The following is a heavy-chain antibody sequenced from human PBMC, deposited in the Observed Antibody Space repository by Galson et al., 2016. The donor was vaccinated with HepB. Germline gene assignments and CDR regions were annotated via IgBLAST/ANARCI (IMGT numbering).Heavy chain of an antibody. CDR1: GFVFSNFG. V-gene: IGHV3-23*01. D-gene: IGHD1-1*01. CDR3: AKERLVRRIFDH. Sequence: SLRLSCAASGFVFSNFGLSWVRQAPGKGLEWVASISTRRTTYYSDSVQGRFTISRDNSNNTPYLQMNGLRAEDTAAYYCAKERLVRRIFDHWGQGTLLTVSS. CDR2: ISTRRTT. J-gene: IGHJ4*02.